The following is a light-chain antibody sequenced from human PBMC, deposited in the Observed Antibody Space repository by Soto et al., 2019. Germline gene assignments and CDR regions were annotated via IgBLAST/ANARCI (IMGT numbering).Light chain of an antibody. Sequence: EILFTQSPGTLSLSPGERATLSCRASQSVSSSYLAWYQQKPGQAPGLLIYGASSRATGIPDRLSGSGSGTDFTLTIRRLEPEDVAMYYCQQYGYLVTFGGGTKVDIK. CDR2: GAS. V-gene: IGKV3-20*01. J-gene: IGKJ4*01. CDR3: QQYGYLVT. CDR1: QSVSSSY.